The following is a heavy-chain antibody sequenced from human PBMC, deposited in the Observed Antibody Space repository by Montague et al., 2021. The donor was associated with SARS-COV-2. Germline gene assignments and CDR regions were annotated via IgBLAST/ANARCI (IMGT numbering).Heavy chain of an antibody. CDR2: IYWDDDK. CDR3: AHRPLLALKGQFDY. J-gene: IGHJ4*02. V-gene: IGHV2-5*02. Sequence: PALVKPTQTLTLTCTFSGFSLSTSGVGVGWIRQPPGKALEWLALIYWDDDKRYSPSLKSRLTITKDTSKNQVVLTMTNVDPVDTATYYCAHRPLLALKGQFDYGGQGPLVPVSS. D-gene: IGHD3-3*02. CDR1: GFSLSTSGVG.